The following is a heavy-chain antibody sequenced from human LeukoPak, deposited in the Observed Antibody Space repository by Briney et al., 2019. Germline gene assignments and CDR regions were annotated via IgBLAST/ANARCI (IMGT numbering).Heavy chain of an antibody. Sequence: ASVKVSCKASGYTFTSYGISWVRQAPGQGLEWMGWISAYNGNTNYAQKLQGRVTMTEDTSTDTAYMELSSLRSEDTAVYYCATGTKAIAAAGTDYWGQGTLVTVSS. CDR3: ATGTKAIAAAGTDY. CDR2: ISAYNGNT. D-gene: IGHD6-13*01. J-gene: IGHJ4*02. V-gene: IGHV1-18*01. CDR1: GYTFTSYG.